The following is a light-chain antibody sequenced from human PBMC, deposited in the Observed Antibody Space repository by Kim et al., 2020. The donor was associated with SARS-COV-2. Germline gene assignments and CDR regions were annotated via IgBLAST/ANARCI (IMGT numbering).Light chain of an antibody. CDR1: NSNSESPYD. Sequence: TISCAGNNSNSESPYDVRLYQCLTGTAPKLLMYANDERPSGVPDRFSGSKSGTAASLAITVLQPDDEADYFCQSYDISLSAVVFGGGTKLTVL. CDR2: AND. V-gene: IGLV1-40*01. CDR3: QSYDISLSAVV. J-gene: IGLJ2*01.